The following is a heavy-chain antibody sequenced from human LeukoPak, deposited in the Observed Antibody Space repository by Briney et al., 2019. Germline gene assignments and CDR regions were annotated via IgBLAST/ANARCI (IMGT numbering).Heavy chain of an antibody. CDR2: ISAYNGNT. J-gene: IGHJ4*02. Sequence: ASVKVSCKASGYTFTSYGISWVRQAPGQGLEWMGWISAYNGNTNYAQKLQGRVTMTTDTSTSTAYMELRSLRSDDTAVYYCARDETGPTYYYGSGSHPYFDYWGQGTLVTVSS. CDR1: GYTFTSYG. D-gene: IGHD3-10*01. V-gene: IGHV1-18*01. CDR3: ARDETGPTYYYGSGSHPYFDY.